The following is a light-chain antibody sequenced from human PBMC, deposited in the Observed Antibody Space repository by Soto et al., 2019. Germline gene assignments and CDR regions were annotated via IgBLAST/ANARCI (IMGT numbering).Light chain of an antibody. J-gene: IGLJ1*01. CDR1: SSDVGGYNY. CDR3: SSYTSSNTYF. V-gene: IGLV2-14*01. Sequence: QSALTQPASVSGSPGQSITISCTGTSSDVGGYNYVSWYQQHPGKAPKLIIYEVSNRPSGVSNRFSGSKSDNTASLTISGLQAEDEADYYCSSYTSSNTYFFGTGTKLTVL. CDR2: EVS.